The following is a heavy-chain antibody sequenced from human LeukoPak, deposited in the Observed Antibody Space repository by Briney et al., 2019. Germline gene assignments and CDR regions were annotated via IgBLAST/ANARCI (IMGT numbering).Heavy chain of an antibody. CDR1: GGSINSHY. J-gene: IGHJ3*02. Sequence: PSETLSLTCTVSGGSINSHYCNWIRQSPGKGLEWIGYIYKSGSINYNPSLKSRVTISVDTSKSQFSLKLRSVTAADTAIYYCATKVRGGFDIWGQGTIVTVSS. D-gene: IGHD2-15*01. CDR3: ATKVRGGFDI. V-gene: IGHV4-59*11. CDR2: IYKSGSI.